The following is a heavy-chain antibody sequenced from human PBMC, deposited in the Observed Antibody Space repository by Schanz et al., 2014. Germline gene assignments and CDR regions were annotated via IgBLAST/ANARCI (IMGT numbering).Heavy chain of an antibody. J-gene: IGHJ4*01. CDR3: ARGRGFYDY. CDR1: GGTFSSYT. V-gene: IGHV1-69*02. D-gene: IGHD3-10*01. Sequence: QLQLVQSGAEVKKPGSSVKVSCKLSGGTFSSYTISWMRQAPGQGLEWMVKIIPVLDIATYAQGFQGRVSITADTSTNTDYMELSSLTSEDKAVHYCARGRGFYDYWGQGTLVTVSS. CDR2: IIPVLDIA.